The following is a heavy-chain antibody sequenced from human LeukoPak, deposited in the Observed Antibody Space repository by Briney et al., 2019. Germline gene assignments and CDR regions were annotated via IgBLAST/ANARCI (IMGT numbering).Heavy chain of an antibody. CDR2: ISSSGSTI. V-gene: IGHV3-11*01. J-gene: IGHJ3*02. Sequence: GGSLRLSCAASGFTFSDYYMSWIRQAPGKGLEWVSYISSSGSTIYYADSVKGRFTTSRDNAKNSLYLQMNSLRAEDTAVYYCARQYSGSYPYDAFDIWGQGTMVTVSS. D-gene: IGHD1-26*01. CDR3: ARQYSGSYPYDAFDI. CDR1: GFTFSDYY.